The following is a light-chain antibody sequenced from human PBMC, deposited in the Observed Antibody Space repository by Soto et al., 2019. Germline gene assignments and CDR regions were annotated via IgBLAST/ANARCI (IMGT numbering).Light chain of an antibody. CDR2: GAS. CDR3: QQYGGSPRT. Sequence: EIVLTQCQGTLSLSPGEIATLSCRASQSINNNYLAWYQQKRGQAPRLLIYGASISATGIPDRFSGSGSGTDFTLTISRLEPEDFAVNYCQQYGGSPRTFGQGTKVEIK. J-gene: IGKJ1*01. V-gene: IGKV3-20*01. CDR1: QSINNNY.